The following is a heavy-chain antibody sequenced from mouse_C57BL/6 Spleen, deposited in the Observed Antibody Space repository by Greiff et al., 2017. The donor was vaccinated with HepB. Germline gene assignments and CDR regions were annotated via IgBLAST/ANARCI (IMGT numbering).Heavy chain of an antibody. Sequence: VQLQQSGPGLVQPSQSLSITCTVSGFSLTSYGVHWVRQSPGKGLEWLGVLWRGGSTDYNAAFMSRLSNTKDNAKSQVFCKMNSLQADDTAIYYCAKNGGAWFAYWGQGTLVTVSA. CDR2: LWRGGST. CDR1: GFSLTSYG. J-gene: IGHJ3*01. CDR3: AKNGGAWFAY. V-gene: IGHV2-5*01.